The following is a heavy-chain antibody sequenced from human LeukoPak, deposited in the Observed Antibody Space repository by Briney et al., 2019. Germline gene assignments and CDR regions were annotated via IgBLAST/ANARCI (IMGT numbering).Heavy chain of an antibody. Sequence: GGSLRLSCVASGFTFSNYAMHWVRQAPGKGLEYVSAINTNGGTTYYANSVKGRFTISRDNSKNTVYLQMGSLRPEDMAVYYCARSGYCSGGTCYVDYWGQGTLVTVSS. V-gene: IGHV3-64*01. D-gene: IGHD2-15*01. CDR3: ARSGYCSGGTCYVDY. CDR2: INTNGGTT. CDR1: GFTFSNYA. J-gene: IGHJ4*02.